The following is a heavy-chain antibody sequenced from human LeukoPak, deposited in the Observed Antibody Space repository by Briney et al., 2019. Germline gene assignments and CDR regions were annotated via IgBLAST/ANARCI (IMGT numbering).Heavy chain of an antibody. CDR3: AGAVDTGTIIDY. D-gene: IGHD5-18*01. V-gene: IGHV3-7*01. CDR2: IKQDGSEK. J-gene: IGHJ4*02. Sequence: GGSLRLSCAASGFTFRNYAMRWVRQAPGKGLEWVANIKQDGSEKYYVDSVKGRFTISRDNAKNSLYLQMNSLRAEDTAVYYCAGAVDTGTIIDYWGQGTLVTVSS. CDR1: GFTFRNYA.